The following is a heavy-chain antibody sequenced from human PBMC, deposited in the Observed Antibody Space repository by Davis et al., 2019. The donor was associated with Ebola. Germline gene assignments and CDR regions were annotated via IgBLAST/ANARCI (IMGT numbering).Heavy chain of an antibody. Sequence: PGGSLRLSCAASGSTVSSYTMSWLRQAPGKGLEWVSSISGASGGRKDYADSVKGRFTISRDNSRNTVYLQMNSLRAEDSAIYYCARLQVPGRPFYYNGMDVWGQGTTVTVSS. CDR3: ARLQVPGRPFYYNGMDV. CDR2: ISGASGGRK. D-gene: IGHD6-6*01. V-gene: IGHV3-23*01. CDR1: GSTVSSYT. J-gene: IGHJ6*02.